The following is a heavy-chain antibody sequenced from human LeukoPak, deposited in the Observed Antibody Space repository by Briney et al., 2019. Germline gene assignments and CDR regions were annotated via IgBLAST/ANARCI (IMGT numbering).Heavy chain of an antibody. CDR3: ARDHRVATIFFDY. CDR1: GFAFSSYG. V-gene: IGHV1-69*04. Sequence: SVKVSCKTSGFAFSSYGISWVRQAPGQGLEWIGRIIPIVDITNYAQKFQGRVTITADRYTSTTYMELSSLRSQDTAVYYCARDHRVATIFFDYWGQGTLVTVSS. D-gene: IGHD5-12*01. CDR2: IIPIVDIT. J-gene: IGHJ4*02.